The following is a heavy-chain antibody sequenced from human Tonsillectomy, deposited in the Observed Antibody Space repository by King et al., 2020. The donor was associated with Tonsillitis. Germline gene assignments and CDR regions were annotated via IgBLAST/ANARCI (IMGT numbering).Heavy chain of an antibody. CDR1: GGSFSGYY. CDR2: INHSGST. CDR3: ARGRMTGYSSSWYPFFWFDP. D-gene: IGHD6-13*01. V-gene: IGHV4-34*01. Sequence: VQLQQWGAGLLKPSETLSLTCAVYGGSFSGYYWSWIRQPPGKGLEWIGEINHSGSTNYNPSLKSRVTISVDTSKNQFSLKLSSLTAADTAVYYCARGRMTGYSSSWYPFFWFDPWGQGTLVTVSS. J-gene: IGHJ5*02.